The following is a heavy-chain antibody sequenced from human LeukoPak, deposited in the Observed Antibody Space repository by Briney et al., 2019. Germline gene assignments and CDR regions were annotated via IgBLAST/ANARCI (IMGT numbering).Heavy chain of an antibody. V-gene: IGHV4-4*07. Sequence: SETLSLTCTVSDDSISSYYWSWIRQPAGKGLEWIGRIYTSGQTNYNPSLESRVTMSVDKSKNQFSLKLTSVTAADTAVYHCARDGMTTATAAFDVWGQGTMVTVSS. CDR2: IYTSGQT. J-gene: IGHJ3*01. D-gene: IGHD4-17*01. CDR3: ARDGMTTATAAFDV. CDR1: DDSISSYY.